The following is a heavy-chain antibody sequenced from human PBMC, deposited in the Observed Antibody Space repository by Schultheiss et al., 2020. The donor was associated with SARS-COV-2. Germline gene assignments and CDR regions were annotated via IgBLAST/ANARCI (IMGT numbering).Heavy chain of an antibody. J-gene: IGHJ3*02. CDR1: GGSISSSDCN. Sequence: SETLSLTCTVSGGSISSSDCNWGWIRQPPGKGLEWIGTGSKSGITHYNPSLKSRVTILVVPSKNEFSLKVNSVTAADTAVYYCASHRSGYSYGPDAFDIWGQGTMVTVSS. D-gene: IGHD5-18*01. CDR2: GSKSGIT. CDR3: ASHRSGYSYGPDAFDI. V-gene: IGHV4-39*07.